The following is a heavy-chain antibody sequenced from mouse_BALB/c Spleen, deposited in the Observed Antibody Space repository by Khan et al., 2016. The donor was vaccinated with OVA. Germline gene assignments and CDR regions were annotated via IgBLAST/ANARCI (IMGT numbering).Heavy chain of an antibody. D-gene: IGHD1-1*01. V-gene: IGHV5-9-3*01. CDR2: ISTGDTYT. CDR1: GFTFSTYA. CDR3: ARPPITTVVATSYWFFDV. Sequence: EVQRVESGGGLVKSGGSLKLSCAASGFTFSTYAMSWVRQTPEKRLEWVATISTGDTYTYYPDSVKGRFTISRDNAKNTLYLTMSSLRSEDTAMYYCARPPITTVVATSYWFFDVWGAGTTVTVST. J-gene: IGHJ1*01.